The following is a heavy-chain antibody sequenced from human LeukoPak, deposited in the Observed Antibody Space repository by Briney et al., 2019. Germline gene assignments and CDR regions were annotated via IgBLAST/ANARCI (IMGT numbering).Heavy chain of an antibody. J-gene: IGHJ3*02. CDR3: GREDRIVLGNDALDI. CDR2: ISGDGRTI. V-gene: IGHV3-74*01. CDR1: GFTFSSYE. D-gene: IGHD2-2*01. Sequence: GGSLRLSCEASGFTFSSYEMNWVRQAPGKGLVWVSRISGDGRTISYADSVKGRFTISIDNAKNTLSLQMNSLRGEDTAVYYCGREDRIVLGNDALDIWGQGSMVTVSS.